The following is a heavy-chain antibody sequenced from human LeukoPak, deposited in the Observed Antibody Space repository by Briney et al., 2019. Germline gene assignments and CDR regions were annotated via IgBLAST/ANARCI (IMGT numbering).Heavy chain of an antibody. V-gene: IGHV3-23*01. CDR3: AKNPLVSGTIYFDS. Sequence: GGSLRLSCAASGFTFSSHAMSWVRQAPGKGLEWVSSISGSGDNRNYADSVKGRFTISRDNSKSTLYLEMNSLRAEDTAIYYCAKNPLVSGTIYFDSWGLGTLLTVSS. CDR1: GFTFSSHA. J-gene: IGHJ4*02. D-gene: IGHD6-19*01. CDR2: ISGSGDNR.